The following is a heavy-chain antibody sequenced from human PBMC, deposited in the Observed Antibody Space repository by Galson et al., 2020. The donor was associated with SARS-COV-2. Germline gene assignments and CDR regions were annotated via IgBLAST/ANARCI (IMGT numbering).Heavy chain of an antibody. D-gene: IGHD3-10*01. CDR2: ISYDGSNK. CDR1: GFTFSSYA. V-gene: IGHV3-30-3*01. Sequence: TGGSLRLSCAASGFTFSSYAMHWVRQAPGKGLEWVAVISYDGSNKYYADSVKGRFTISRDNSKNTLYLQMNSLRAEDTAVYYCARDLPPRGLLWCGELPYPRGFDYWGQGTLVTVSS. CDR3: ARDLPPRGLLWCGELPYPRGFDY. J-gene: IGHJ4*02.